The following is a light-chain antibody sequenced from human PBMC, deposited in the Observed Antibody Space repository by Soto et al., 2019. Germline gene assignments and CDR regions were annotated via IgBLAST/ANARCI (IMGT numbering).Light chain of an antibody. J-gene: IGKJ1*01. V-gene: IGKV1-12*01. CDR2: HGS. CDR3: QQSYSLPAT. CDR1: LSISTW. Sequence: DIQMTQSPSSVSASIGETVTVTCRARLSISTWLAWYQQKPGAAPKLLIYHGSTLQTGVPSRFSGSGSGTDFTLTINTLQPEDFATYYCQQSYSLPATFGQGTKVDI.